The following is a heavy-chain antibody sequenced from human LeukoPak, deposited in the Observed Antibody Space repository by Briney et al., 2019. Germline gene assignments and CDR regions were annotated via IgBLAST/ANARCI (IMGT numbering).Heavy chain of an antibody. CDR2: IDPSDSYT. CDR1: GYSFTSYW. D-gene: IGHD2-2*01. Sequence: GESLRISCKGSGYSFTSYWISWVRQMPGKGLGWMGRIDPSDSYTNYSPSFQGHVTISADKSISTAYLQWSSLKASDTAMYYCATSPLSVVVPAEGFDPWGQGTLVTVSS. CDR3: ATSPLSVVVPAEGFDP. J-gene: IGHJ5*02. V-gene: IGHV5-10-1*01.